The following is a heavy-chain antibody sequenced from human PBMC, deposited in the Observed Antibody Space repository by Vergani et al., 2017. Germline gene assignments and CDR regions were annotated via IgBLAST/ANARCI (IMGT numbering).Heavy chain of an antibody. D-gene: IGHD2-15*01. J-gene: IGHJ6*02. CDR1: GYTFSGYY. CDR2: INTNTGNP. V-gene: IGHV7-4-1*02. Sequence: QVQLVQSGAEVKKPGASVKVSCKASGYTFSGYYMHWVRQAPGQGLEWVGWINTNTGNPTYAQGFTGRFVFSLDTSVSTAYLQISSLKAEDTAVYYCARVVSGGNYYYYYYGMDVWGQGTTVTVSS. CDR3: ARVVSGGNYYYYYYGMDV.